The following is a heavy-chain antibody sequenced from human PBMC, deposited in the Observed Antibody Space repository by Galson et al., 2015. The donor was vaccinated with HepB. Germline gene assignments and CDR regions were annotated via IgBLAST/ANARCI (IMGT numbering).Heavy chain of an antibody. J-gene: IGHJ4*02. CDR2: ISGSGYTT. V-gene: IGHV3-23*01. CDR1: GFTFSNYG. D-gene: IGHD2-15*01. CDR3: ATAYRCSGGRCDSLGDY. Sequence: SLRLSCAVSGFTFSNYGMHWVRQAPGKGLEWVSAISGSGYTTYYGDSAEGRFTISRDNSKNTLYLQMNSLRAEDTAIYYCATAYRCSGGRCDSLGDYWGQGTLVTVSS.